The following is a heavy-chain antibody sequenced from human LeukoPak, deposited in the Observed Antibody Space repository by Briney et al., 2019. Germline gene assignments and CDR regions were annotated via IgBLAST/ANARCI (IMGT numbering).Heavy chain of an antibody. CDR2: IDTSGST. J-gene: IGHJ5*02. D-gene: IGHD2-15*01. CDR1: GGSMSSYY. Sequence: WEALSLTCTVSGGSMSSYYWSWIRQPAGKGLEWIGRIDTSGSTNYNPSLKSRVTMSVDTSKNQFSLKLSSVTAADTAVYYCARDLGWYNWFDPWGQGTLVTVSS. CDR3: ARDLGWYNWFDP. V-gene: IGHV4-4*07.